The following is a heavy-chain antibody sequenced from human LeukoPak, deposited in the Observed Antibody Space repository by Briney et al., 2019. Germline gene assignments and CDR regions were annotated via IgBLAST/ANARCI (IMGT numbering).Heavy chain of an antibody. D-gene: IGHD4-17*01. CDR1: GGSISSGSYY. CDR2: IYTSGST. Sequence: SQTLSLTCTVSGGSISSGSYYWSWIRQPAGKGLEWIGRIYTSGSTNYNPSLKGRVTISVDTSKNQFSLKLSSVTAADTAVYYCATERPSTDYYYYYYMDVWGKGTTVTVSS. V-gene: IGHV4-61*02. J-gene: IGHJ6*03. CDR3: ATERPSTDYYYYYYMDV.